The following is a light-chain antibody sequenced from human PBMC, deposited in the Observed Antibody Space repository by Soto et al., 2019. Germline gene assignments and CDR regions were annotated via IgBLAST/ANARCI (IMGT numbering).Light chain of an antibody. CDR3: SSYSYNTVV. V-gene: IGLV2-14*01. Sequence: QSALTQPASVSGSPGQSITISCTGTGSDINGDKYVTWYQQHPGKAPQLLIYDVSKRPSGVSNRFSGSKSGDTASLTISGLQAEDEADYYCSSYSYNTVVFGGGTKVTVL. CDR2: DVS. CDR1: GSDINGDKY. J-gene: IGLJ2*01.